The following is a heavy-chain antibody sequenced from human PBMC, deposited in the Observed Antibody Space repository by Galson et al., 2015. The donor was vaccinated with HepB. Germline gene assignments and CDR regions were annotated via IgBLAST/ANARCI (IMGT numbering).Heavy chain of an antibody. CDR3: VKDSNPIGAFDI. Sequence: SLRLSCAASGFTFSTYAMHWVRQAPGKGLEYVSAISSNGGSTYYADSVKGRFTISRDNSKKTLYLQMSSLRAEDTAVYYCVKDSNPIGAFDIWGQGTMVTVSS. V-gene: IGHV3-64D*06. CDR2: ISSNGGST. J-gene: IGHJ3*02. CDR1: GFTFSTYA.